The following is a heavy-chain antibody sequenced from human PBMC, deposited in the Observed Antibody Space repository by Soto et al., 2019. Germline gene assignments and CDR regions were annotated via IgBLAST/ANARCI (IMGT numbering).Heavy chain of an antibody. CDR1: GGSISTVGHY. D-gene: IGHD1-1*01. V-gene: IGHV4-31*03. Sequence: SETLSLTCSVSGGSISTVGHYWTWIRQPPGKGLEWIGSIHHTGSTYYSKSLRSRLTMSVDTSKSQFSLRLSSVTAADTAVYYCARATGTLRSRNCDYWGQGSLVTVSS. J-gene: IGHJ4*02. CDR2: IHHTGST. CDR3: ARATGTLRSRNCDY.